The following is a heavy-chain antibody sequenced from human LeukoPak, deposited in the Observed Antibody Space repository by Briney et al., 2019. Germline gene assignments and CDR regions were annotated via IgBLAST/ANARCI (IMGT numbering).Heavy chain of an antibody. CDR3: ARDNEYDSSGYPDY. CDR1: GGTFSSYA. Sequence: ASVKVSCKASGGTFSSYAISWVRQAPGQGLEWMGIINPSGGSTSYAQKFQGRVTMTGDTSTSTVYMELSSLRSEDTAVYYCARDNEYDSSGYPDYWGQGTLVTVSS. V-gene: IGHV1-46*01. D-gene: IGHD3-22*01. CDR2: INPSGGST. J-gene: IGHJ4*02.